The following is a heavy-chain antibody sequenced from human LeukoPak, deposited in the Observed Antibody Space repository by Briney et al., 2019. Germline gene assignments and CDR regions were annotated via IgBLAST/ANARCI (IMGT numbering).Heavy chain of an antibody. D-gene: IGHD1-7*01. CDR1: GFTFNNYG. Sequence: GGSLRLSCAASGFTFNNYGMNWVRQAPGKGLEWVSVVSTSGGNGYYADSVQGRFTISRDNSKNSLYLQMNSLRAEDTAVYYCAKGGTGTTVRYFDYWGQGTLVTVSS. CDR3: AKGGTGTTVRYFDY. J-gene: IGHJ4*02. CDR2: VSTSGGNG. V-gene: IGHV3-23*01.